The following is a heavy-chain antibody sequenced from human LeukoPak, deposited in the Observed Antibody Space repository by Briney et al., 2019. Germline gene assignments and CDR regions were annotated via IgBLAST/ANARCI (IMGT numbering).Heavy chain of an antibody. J-gene: IGHJ4*02. CDR2: IIPIFGTA. Sequence: ASVKVSCKASGGTFSSYAISWVRQAPGQGLEWMGGIIPIFGTANYAQKFQGRVTITADEPTSTAYMELSSLRSEDTAVYYCARGHLGYSSGWYKHVSSFPFDYWAREPWSPSPQ. D-gene: IGHD6-19*01. V-gene: IGHV1-69*13. CDR3: ARGHLGYSSGWYKHVSSFPFDY. CDR1: GGTFSSYA.